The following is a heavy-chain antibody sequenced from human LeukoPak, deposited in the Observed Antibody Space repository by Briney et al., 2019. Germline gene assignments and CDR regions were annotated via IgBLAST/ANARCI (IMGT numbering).Heavy chain of an antibody. CDR3: ARGVTSGYYTKKTRFDY. Sequence: SETLSLTCTVSGGSISSYYWSWIRQPPGKGLEWIGYIYYSGSTNYNPSLKSRVTISVDTSKNQFSLKLSSVTAADTAVYYCARGVTSGYYTKKTRFDYWGQRTLVTVSS. CDR1: GGSISSYY. D-gene: IGHD3-22*01. CDR2: IYYSGST. V-gene: IGHV4-59*01. J-gene: IGHJ4*02.